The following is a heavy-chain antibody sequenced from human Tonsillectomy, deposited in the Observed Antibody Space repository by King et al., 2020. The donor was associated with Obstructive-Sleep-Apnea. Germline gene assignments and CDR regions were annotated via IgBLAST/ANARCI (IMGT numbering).Heavy chain of an antibody. V-gene: IGHV3-30-3*01. CDR1: GFTFSSYA. CDR2: ISYDGSNK. J-gene: IGHJ4*02. CDR3: ARDFSIMITFGGVDY. D-gene: IGHD3-16*01. Sequence: VQXVESGGGVVQPGRSLRLSCAASGFTFSSYAMHWVRQAPGKGLEWVAVISYDGSNKYYADSVKGRFTISRDNSKNTLYLQMNSLRAEDTAVYYCARDFSIMITFGGVDYWGQGTLVTVSS.